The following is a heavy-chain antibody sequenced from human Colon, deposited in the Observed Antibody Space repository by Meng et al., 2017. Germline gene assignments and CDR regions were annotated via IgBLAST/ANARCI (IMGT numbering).Heavy chain of an antibody. CDR3: GRDQGRQLINH. Sequence: HGQLQESGPRLVTPSATLPLTCTVSGDSISSDIWWSWARRPPGKGLEWIGEVYHRGDTNYNPSLKSRVVISVDRSKNQFSLNLSSVTAADTAVYYCGRDQGRQLINHWGQGTLVTVSS. CDR2: VYHRGDT. J-gene: IGHJ4*02. V-gene: IGHV4-4*02. D-gene: IGHD1-1*01. CDR1: GDSISSDIW.